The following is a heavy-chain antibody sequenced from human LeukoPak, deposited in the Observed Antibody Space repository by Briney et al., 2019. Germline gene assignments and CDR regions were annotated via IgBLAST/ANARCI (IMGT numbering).Heavy chain of an antibody. D-gene: IGHD1-26*01. V-gene: IGHV3-21*01. J-gene: IGHJ6*03. Sequence: GGSLRLSCAASGFTFSSYAMNWVRQAPGKGLEWVSSINGNGGNTYYADSVKGRFTISRDNAKKSVYLQMNSLRAEDTAVYYCARAYSERYGLGYYYMDVWGKGTTVTISS. CDR3: ARAYSERYGLGYYYMDV. CDR2: INGNGGNT. CDR1: GFTFSSYA.